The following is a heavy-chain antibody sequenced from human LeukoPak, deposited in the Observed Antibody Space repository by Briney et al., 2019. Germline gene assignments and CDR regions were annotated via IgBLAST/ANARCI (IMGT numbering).Heavy chain of an antibody. D-gene: IGHD5-18*01. J-gene: IGHJ4*02. CDR2: VSYDVSNK. CDR3: AKGNSYGYYFDY. V-gene: IGHV3-30*18. CDR1: GFTFSNYG. Sequence: GGSLRLSCAASGFTFSNYGMHWVRQAPGKGLEWVAVVSYDVSNKYYADSAKGRFTISRDNSKNTLYLQMNSLRAEDTAVYYCAKGNSYGYYFDYWGQGTLVTVSS.